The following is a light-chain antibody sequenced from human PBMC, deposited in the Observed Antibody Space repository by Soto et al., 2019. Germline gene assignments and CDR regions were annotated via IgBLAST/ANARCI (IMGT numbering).Light chain of an antibody. V-gene: IGKV1-17*01. CDR2: AAS. J-gene: IGKJ2*01. CDR3: LQHNSYPYT. Sequence: DIQMTQSPSSLSASVGDRVTITCRASQGIRNALGRYQQRPGNAPKRLIYAASTLESGVPSRFSGSGSGTEFTLTVSSLQPEDFATYYCLQHNSYPYTFGQGTRLEIK. CDR1: QGIRNA.